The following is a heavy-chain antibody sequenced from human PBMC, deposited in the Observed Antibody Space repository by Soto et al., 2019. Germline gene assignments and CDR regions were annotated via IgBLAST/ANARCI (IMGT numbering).Heavy chain of an antibody. CDR3: ARPRRISSSGIDI. J-gene: IGHJ3*02. V-gene: IGHV3-74*01. D-gene: IGHD5-12*01. CDR2: INPDGSFT. Sequence: EVQLVESGGGLVQPGGSLRLSCVASGYTFSSHWIHWVRQAPGQGLVGVSRINPDGSFTSYADSVKGRFTITRDNAKNTLYLEMNSLKAEDTAVYYCARPRRISSSGIDIWGQGKMVTVSS. CDR1: GYTFSSHW.